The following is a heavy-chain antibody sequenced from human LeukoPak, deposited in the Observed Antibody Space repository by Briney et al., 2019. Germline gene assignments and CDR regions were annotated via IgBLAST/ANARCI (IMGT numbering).Heavy chain of an antibody. D-gene: IGHD6-6*01. J-gene: IGHJ4*02. CDR2: ISSSSSYI. CDR3: ARLIGSSSGFDY. CDR1: GFTFSSYS. V-gene: IGHV3-21*01. Sequence: GGSLRLSCAASGFTFSSYSMNWVRQAPGKGLEWVSSISSSSSYIYYADSVKGRFTISRDNAKNSLYLQMNSLRAEDTAEYYCARLIGSSSGFDYWGQGTLVTVSS.